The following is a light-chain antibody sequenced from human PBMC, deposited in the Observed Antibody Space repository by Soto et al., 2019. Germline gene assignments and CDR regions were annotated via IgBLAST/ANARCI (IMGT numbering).Light chain of an antibody. Sequence: EIVLTQSPATLSLSPGERATLSCRASQSVSSYLAWYQQKPGQAPRLLIYDASNRATGIPARFSGSGSGTDFTLTISSLEPKDFAVYYCQQRGNWPGTFGQGTKVEIK. CDR3: QQRGNWPGT. J-gene: IGKJ1*01. CDR1: QSVSSY. V-gene: IGKV3-11*01. CDR2: DAS.